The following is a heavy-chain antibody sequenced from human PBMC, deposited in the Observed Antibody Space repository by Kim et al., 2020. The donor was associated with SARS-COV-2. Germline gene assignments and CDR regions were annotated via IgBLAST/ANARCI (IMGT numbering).Heavy chain of an antibody. J-gene: IGHJ4*02. V-gene: IGHV3-23*01. CDR2: RT. CDR3: AKIKVAATDH. D-gene: IGHD2-15*01. Sequence: RTYYADSVKGRFTISRDTSRSTLYLRMSGLGAEETAVYYCAKIKVAATDHWGQGTLGTVSS.